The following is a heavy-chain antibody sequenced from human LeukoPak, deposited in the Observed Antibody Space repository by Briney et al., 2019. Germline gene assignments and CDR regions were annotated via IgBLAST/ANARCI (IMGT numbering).Heavy chain of an antibody. V-gene: IGHV3-23*01. J-gene: IGHJ4*02. Sequence: PGGSLRLSCGGSGFTFSRNAMNWVRQAPGTGLEWVAAISGDGVGTYYADSVKGRFDISRDNSKNTLYLQMNSLRTEDTAVYYYAKDANYLDSSGYLIPFDFWGQGTLVTVSS. CDR3: AKDANYLDSSGYLIPFDF. CDR2: ISGDGVGT. D-gene: IGHD3-22*01. CDR1: GFTFSRNA.